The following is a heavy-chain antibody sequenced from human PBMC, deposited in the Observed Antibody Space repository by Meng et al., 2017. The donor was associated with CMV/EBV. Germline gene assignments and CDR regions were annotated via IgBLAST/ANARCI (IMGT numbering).Heavy chain of an antibody. CDR2: LYHSASS. J-gene: IGHJ4*02. CDR1: GCAIRSCGYT. D-gene: IGHD6-13*01. Sequence: VSGCAIRSCGYTWRWLRQPPGKGLECIEYLYHSASSYYDPSLTSRVTISVDRSQNQFSLKLSSVTAADTAVYYCARYSSSWSPYFDYWGQGTLVTVSS. CDR3: ARYSSSWSPYFDY. V-gene: IGHV4-30-2*01.